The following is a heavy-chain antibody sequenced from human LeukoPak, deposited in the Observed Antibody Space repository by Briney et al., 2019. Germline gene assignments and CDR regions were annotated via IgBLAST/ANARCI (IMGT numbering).Heavy chain of an antibody. V-gene: IGHV3-30*03. J-gene: IGHJ2*01. CDR2: ISYDGSNK. CDR3: ARGFRYFDL. Sequence: GGSLRLSCAASGFNFRTYSMHWVRQAPGKGLEWVAVISYDGSNKYYADSVKGRFTISRDNSKNTLYLQMNSLRAEDTAVYYCARGFRYFDLWGRGTLVTVSS. CDR1: GFNFRTYS.